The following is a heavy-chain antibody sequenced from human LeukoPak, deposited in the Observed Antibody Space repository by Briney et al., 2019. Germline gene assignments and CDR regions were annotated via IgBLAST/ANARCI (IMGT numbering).Heavy chain of an antibody. V-gene: IGHV1-46*01. CDR2: INPSGGST. D-gene: IGHD1-20*01. CDR3: ARGGGITGTTRLWSGGDLDY. J-gene: IGHJ4*02. Sequence: ASVKVSCKASGYTFTSYYMHWVRQAPGQGLEWMGIINPSGGSTSYAQKFQGRVTMTRDTSTSTVYMELSSLRSEDTAVYYCARGGGITGTTRLWSGGDLDYWGQGTLVTVSS. CDR1: GYTFTSYY.